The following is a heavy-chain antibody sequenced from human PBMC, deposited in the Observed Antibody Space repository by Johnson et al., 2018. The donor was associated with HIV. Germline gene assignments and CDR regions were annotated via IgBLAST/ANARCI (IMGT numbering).Heavy chain of an antibody. D-gene: IGHD3-16*01. CDR2: ISSSGSTI. Sequence: QVQLVESGGGVVQTGRSLRLSCAASGFTFSDYYMSWIRQAPGKGLEWVSYISSSGSTIYYADAVKGRFPISRDNAKNSLYLQMNILRAEDTAVYYCARDRWGLKDAFDIWGQGTMVTVSS. CDR3: ARDRWGLKDAFDI. J-gene: IGHJ3*02. V-gene: IGHV3-11*04. CDR1: GFTFSDYY.